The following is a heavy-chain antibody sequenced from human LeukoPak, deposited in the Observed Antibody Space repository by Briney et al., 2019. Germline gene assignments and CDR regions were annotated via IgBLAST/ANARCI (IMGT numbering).Heavy chain of an antibody. V-gene: IGHV3-74*01. J-gene: IGHJ5*02. CDR1: GFTFSSYW. Sequence: PGGSLRLSCAASGFTFSSYWMHWVRQAPGKGLVWVSRINSDGSSTSYADSVKGRFTISRDNAKNTLYLQMNSLRAEDTAVYYCARDGMHYSSGSYLPPGNWFDPWGQGTLVTVSS. CDR3: ARDGMHYSSGSYLPPGNWFDP. CDR2: INSDGSST. D-gene: IGHD3-10*01.